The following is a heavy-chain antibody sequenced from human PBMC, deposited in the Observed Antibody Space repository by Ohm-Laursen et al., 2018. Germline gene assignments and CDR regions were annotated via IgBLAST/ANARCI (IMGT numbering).Heavy chain of an antibody. CDR1: GYTFTSYD. V-gene: IGHV1-8*01. J-gene: IGHJ4*02. D-gene: IGHD1-1*01. CDR3: ARAVRNQLISDY. Sequence: ASVKVSCKASGYTFTSYDINWVRQATGQGPEWMGWMNPNSGNTGYAQKFRDRVTMTSDTSISTAYMELYGLTSEDTAAYYCARAVRNQLISDYWDQGTLVTVSS. CDR2: MNPNSGNT.